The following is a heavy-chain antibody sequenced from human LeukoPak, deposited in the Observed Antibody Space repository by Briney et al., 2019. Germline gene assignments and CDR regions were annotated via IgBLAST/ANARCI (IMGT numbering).Heavy chain of an antibody. D-gene: IGHD4-17*01. Sequence: GGSLRLSCAAAGFTFSSYAMSWVRQAPGKGLEWVSAISGSGGSTYYADSVKGRFTISRDNSKNTLYLQMNSLRAEDAAVYYCARDKATVTSPLPDYGMDVWGQGTTVTVSS. CDR1: GFTFSSYA. V-gene: IGHV3-23*01. CDR3: ARDKATVTSPLPDYGMDV. J-gene: IGHJ6*02. CDR2: ISGSGGST.